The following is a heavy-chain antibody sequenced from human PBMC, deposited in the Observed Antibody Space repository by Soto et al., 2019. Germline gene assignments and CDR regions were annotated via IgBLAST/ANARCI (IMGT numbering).Heavy chain of an antibody. Sequence: GGSLRLSCAASGFTFSNYAVTWVRQAPGKGLEWVSTISGSGGSTYYADSVKGRFTISRDNSKNTLYLQMNSLRAEDTAVYYCARLAVAGTIDYWGQGTLVTVSS. CDR2: ISGSGGST. D-gene: IGHD6-19*01. CDR1: GFTFSNYA. CDR3: ARLAVAGTIDY. J-gene: IGHJ4*02. V-gene: IGHV3-23*01.